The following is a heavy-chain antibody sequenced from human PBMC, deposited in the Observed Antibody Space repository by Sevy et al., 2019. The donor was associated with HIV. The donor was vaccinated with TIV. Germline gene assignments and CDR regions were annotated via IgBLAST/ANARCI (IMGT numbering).Heavy chain of an antibody. CDR3: ARGATFYSDSSGRVLSVLGAFDI. CDR1: GFTVSSNY. V-gene: IGHV3-53*01. Sequence: GGSLRLSCAASGFTVSSNYMSWVRQAPGKGLEWVSIIFSGGGTYYADSVQGRFTISRDNSKNMVYLQMNSLRAEDTAVFYCARGATFYSDSSGRVLSVLGAFDIWGRRTMVTDSS. D-gene: IGHD3-22*01. CDR2: IFSGGGT. J-gene: IGHJ3*02.